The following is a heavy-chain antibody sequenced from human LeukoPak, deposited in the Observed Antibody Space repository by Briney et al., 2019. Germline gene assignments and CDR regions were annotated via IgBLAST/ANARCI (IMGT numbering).Heavy chain of an antibody. Sequence: SETLSLTCTVSGGSISSSHWWTWVRQPPGKGLEWIGEIYHSGSTNYNPSLKSRVTISVDKSKNQFSLKLSSVTAADTAVYYCARDRRGVTAILYYYGMDVWGQGTTVTVSS. J-gene: IGHJ6*02. CDR1: GGSISSSHW. CDR3: ARDRRGVTAILYYYGMDV. D-gene: IGHD2-21*02. CDR2: IYHSGST. V-gene: IGHV4-4*02.